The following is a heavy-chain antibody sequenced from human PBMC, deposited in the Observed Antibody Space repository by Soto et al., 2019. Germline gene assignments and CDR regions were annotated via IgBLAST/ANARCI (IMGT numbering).Heavy chain of an antibody. J-gene: IGHJ4*02. CDR3: TWSYGYTFGGSLDN. V-gene: IGHV1-69*01. Sequence: QVQLVQSGPEVKKPGSSVKVSCKASGDTFNSYVITWVRQAPGQGLEWLGGIITAFGTTSYAQNFQDRLTITADEAATTDHMELSSLTSDDTAMYYCTWSYGYTFGGSLDNWGQGTLVTVSS. CDR1: GDTFNSYV. D-gene: IGHD5-18*01. CDR2: IITAFGTT.